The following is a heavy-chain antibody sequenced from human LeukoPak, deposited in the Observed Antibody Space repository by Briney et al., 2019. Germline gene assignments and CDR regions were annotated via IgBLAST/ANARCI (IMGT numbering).Heavy chain of an antibody. Sequence: GASVKVSCKASGYTFTSYDINWVRQATGQGLEWMGWMNPNSGNTGYAQKFQGRVTMTRNTSTSTAYMELSSLRSEDTAVYYCARGLSTIFGVVNYGMDVWGQGTTVTVSS. J-gene: IGHJ6*02. D-gene: IGHD3-3*01. CDR3: ARGLSTIFGVVNYGMDV. CDR1: GYTFTSYD. V-gene: IGHV1-8*01. CDR2: MNPNSGNT.